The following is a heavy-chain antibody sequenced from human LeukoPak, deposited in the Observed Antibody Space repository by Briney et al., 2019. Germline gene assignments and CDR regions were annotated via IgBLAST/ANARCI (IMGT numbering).Heavy chain of an antibody. V-gene: IGHV4-59*01. CDR1: GGSISRYY. J-gene: IGHJ4*02. Sequence: SETLSLTCTVSGGSISRYYWSWVRQPPGEGLEWIGHIHYSGNSNYNPSLKSRATISVDTSKNQFSLKLSSVTAADTAVYYCSRGVSYYYDSSGYWIDYWGQGTLVTVSS. CDR3: SRGVSYYYDSSGYWIDY. D-gene: IGHD3-22*01. CDR2: IHYSGNS.